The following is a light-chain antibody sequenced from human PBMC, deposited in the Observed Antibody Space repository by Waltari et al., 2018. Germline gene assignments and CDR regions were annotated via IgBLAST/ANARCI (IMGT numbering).Light chain of an antibody. V-gene: IGLV2-23*02. Sequence: QSALTQPASVSGSPALSITTSCTGCNIDIGCLSLSSWYQHLPNTAPKLRIYETTKRPSGVSDRISGSQSGNTASLTISGLQAEDEADYYCCSYAGHSTFVFGGGTKLTVL. CDR3: CSYAGHSTFV. CDR2: ETT. J-gene: IGLJ3*02. CDR1: NIDIGCLSL.